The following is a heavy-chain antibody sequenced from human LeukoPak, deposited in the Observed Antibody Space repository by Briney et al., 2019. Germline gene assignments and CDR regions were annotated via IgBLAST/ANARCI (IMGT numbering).Heavy chain of an antibody. D-gene: IGHD3-22*01. J-gene: IGHJ5*02. Sequence: GGSLRLSCAASGFTFSSYSMNWVRQAPGKGLEWVSSISSSSSYIYYADSVKGRFTISRDNAKNSLYLQMSSLRAEDTAVYYCARDGGAIDYYDSSGSWFDPWGQGTLVTVSS. CDR3: ARDGGAIDYYDSSGSWFDP. CDR2: ISSSSSYI. V-gene: IGHV3-21*01. CDR1: GFTFSSYS.